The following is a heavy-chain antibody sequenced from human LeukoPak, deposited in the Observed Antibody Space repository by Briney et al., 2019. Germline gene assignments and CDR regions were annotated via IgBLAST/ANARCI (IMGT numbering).Heavy chain of an antibody. CDR1: GFTFSTYG. V-gene: IGHV3-30*02. J-gene: IGHJ3*02. CDR3: AGGGGFLEWLLYAHGAFDI. CDR2: IRYDGTIK. D-gene: IGHD3-3*01. Sequence: PGGSLGLSCAATGFTFSTYGMYWVRQTPGKGLEGVAFIRYDGTIKYYADSVKGRFTISRDNSKNTLYLQINSLTTEDTAVYYCAGGGGFLEWLLYAHGAFDIWGQGTMVTVSS.